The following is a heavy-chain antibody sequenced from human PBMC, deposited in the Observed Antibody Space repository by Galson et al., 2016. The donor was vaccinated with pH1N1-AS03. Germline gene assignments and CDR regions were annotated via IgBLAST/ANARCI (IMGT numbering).Heavy chain of an antibody. CDR2: IYPGDSDT. D-gene: IGHD3-16*02. J-gene: IGHJ3*01. Sequence: QSGAEVKEPGESLKISCKGSGYRFTSYWIAWVRQVPGKGLEWMGIIYPGDSDTRYSTSFQGNVTMSADKSINTVYLNWGSQKASDTAMYYCARPLSSMITMGGLIVTEAFDAWGQGTMLTVSS. CDR1: GYRFTSYW. CDR3: ARPLSSMITMGGLIVTEAFDA. V-gene: IGHV5-51*01.